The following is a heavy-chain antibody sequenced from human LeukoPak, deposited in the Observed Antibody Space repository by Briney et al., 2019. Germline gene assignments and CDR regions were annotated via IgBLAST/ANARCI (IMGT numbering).Heavy chain of an antibody. CDR2: IYSGGST. CDR1: GFTVSSNY. Sequence: GGSLRLSCSASGFTVSSNYMSCVRQAPGKVLEWDSIIYSGGSTFSADSVRGRFTIPRDHSQNTLYLQMGSLRTEDMAVYYCARGSGWFNDYYLDVWGKGTTVTISS. D-gene: IGHD6-19*01. J-gene: IGHJ6*03. V-gene: IGHV3-53*05. CDR3: ARGSGWFNDYYLDV.